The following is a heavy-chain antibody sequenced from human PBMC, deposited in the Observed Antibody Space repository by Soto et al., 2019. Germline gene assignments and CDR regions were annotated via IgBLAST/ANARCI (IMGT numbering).Heavy chain of an antibody. CDR1: GFTFSNAW. D-gene: IGHD3-16*01. J-gene: IGHJ3*02. CDR2: IKSKTDGGTT. CDR3: TTVGDNDAFDI. V-gene: IGHV3-15*01. Sequence: GESLKISCAASGFTFSNAWTSWVRQAPGKGLEWVGRIKSKTDGGTTDYAAPVKGRFTISRDDSKNTLYLQMNSLKTEDTAVYYCTTVGDNDAFDIWGQGTMVTVSS.